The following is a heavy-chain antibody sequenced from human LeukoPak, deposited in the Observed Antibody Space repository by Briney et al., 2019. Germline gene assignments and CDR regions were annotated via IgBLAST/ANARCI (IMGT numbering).Heavy chain of an antibody. CDR2: ISGSGGST. D-gene: IGHD3-22*01. CDR3: ASGNFFDSSGYYYYYYFDY. J-gene: IGHJ4*02. V-gene: IGHV3-23*01. CDR1: GFTFSAYW. Sequence: GGSLRLSCAASGFTFSAYWMHWVRQVPGKGLEWVSAISGSGGSTYYADSVKGRFTISRDNSKNTLHLQMNSLRAEDTAVYYCASGNFFDSSGYYYYYYFDYWGQGALVTVSS.